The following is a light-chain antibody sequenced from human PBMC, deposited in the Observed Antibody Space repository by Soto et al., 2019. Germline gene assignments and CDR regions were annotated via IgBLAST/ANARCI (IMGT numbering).Light chain of an antibody. J-gene: IGLJ2*01. Sequence: QSVLTQPPSVSAAPGEKVTISCSGSSSNIGNNYVSWYQQLPGTAPKLLVYDSSKRPSGIPDRFSGSKSGTSATLGITGLQTGDEADYYCGTWDGTLSAVVFGGGTKLTVL. V-gene: IGLV1-51*01. CDR1: SSNIGNNY. CDR2: DSS. CDR3: GTWDGTLSAVV.